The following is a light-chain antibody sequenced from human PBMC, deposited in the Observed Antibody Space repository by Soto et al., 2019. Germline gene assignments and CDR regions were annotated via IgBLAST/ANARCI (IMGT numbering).Light chain of an antibody. Sequence: QSVLTQSSSASASLGSSVKLTCTLSSGHSSYIIAWHQQQPGKAPRYLMKLEGSGSYNQGSGVPDRFSGSSSGADRYLTISTRQFEDEADYYCETWDSNTRVFGGGTQLTVL. CDR3: ETWDSNTRV. V-gene: IGLV4-60*02. J-gene: IGLJ3*02. CDR1: SGHSSYI. CDR2: LEGSGSY.